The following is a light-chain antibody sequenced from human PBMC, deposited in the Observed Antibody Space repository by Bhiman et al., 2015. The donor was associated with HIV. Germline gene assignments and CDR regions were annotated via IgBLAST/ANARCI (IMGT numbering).Light chain of an antibody. Sequence: QSVLTQPPSVSAAPGQTVTISCSGSFSNIETNYVSWYQQLPGTAPKLLIYDNNMRPSGIPDRISGSKSGTSATLGITGLQTGDEADYYCQAWDSSTALFG. V-gene: IGLV1-51*01. CDR2: DNN. CDR1: FSNIETNY. J-gene: IGLJ2*01. CDR3: QAWDSSTAL.